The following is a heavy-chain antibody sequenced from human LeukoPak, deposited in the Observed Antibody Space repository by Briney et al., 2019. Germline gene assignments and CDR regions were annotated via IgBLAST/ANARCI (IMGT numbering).Heavy chain of an antibody. CDR1: GGSFSGYY. D-gene: IGHD3-10*01. Sequence: SETRSLTCAVYGGSFSGYYWSWIRQPPGKGLEWIGEINHSGSTNYNPSLKSRVTISVDTSKNQFFLKLSSVTAADTAVYYCARAYGSGSYPLQRKYYFDYWGQGTLVTVSS. V-gene: IGHV4-34*01. CDR2: INHSGST. J-gene: IGHJ4*02. CDR3: ARAYGSGSYPLQRKYYFDY.